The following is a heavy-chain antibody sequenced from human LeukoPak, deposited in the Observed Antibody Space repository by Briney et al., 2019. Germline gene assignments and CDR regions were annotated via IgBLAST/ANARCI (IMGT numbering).Heavy chain of an antibody. J-gene: IGHJ4*02. CDR2: IYYSGST. Sequence: PSETLSLTCTVSGGSISSYYWSWIRQPPGKGLEWIGYIYYSGSTNYNPSLKSRVTISADTSKNQFSLKLSSVTAADTAVYYCARGIYGSGSYYIHWGQGTLVTVSS. V-gene: IGHV4-59*01. CDR3: ARGIYGSGSYYIH. D-gene: IGHD3-10*01. CDR1: GGSISSYY.